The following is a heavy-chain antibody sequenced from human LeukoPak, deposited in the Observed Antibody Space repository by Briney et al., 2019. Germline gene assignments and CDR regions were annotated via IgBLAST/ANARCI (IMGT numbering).Heavy chain of an antibody. D-gene: IGHD1-26*01. Sequence: GGSLRLSCAASGFTFSSYSMNWVRQAPGKGLEWASGISGNSGSIGYADSVKGRFTISRDNAKNSLYLQMNSLRAEDTALYYCAKDISRGDSGSPGDAAFDIWGQGTMVTVSS. CDR3: AKDISRGDSGSPGDAAFDI. V-gene: IGHV3-9*01. CDR1: GFTFSSYS. J-gene: IGHJ3*02. CDR2: ISGNSGSI.